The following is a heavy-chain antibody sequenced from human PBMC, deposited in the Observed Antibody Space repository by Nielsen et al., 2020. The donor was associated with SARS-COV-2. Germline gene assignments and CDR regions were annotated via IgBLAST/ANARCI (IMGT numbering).Heavy chain of an antibody. D-gene: IGHD1-14*01. J-gene: IGHJ5*02. Sequence: SLKISCAASGFTFDDYAMHWVRQAPGKGLEWVSGISWNSGSIGYADSVKGRFTISRDNAKNSLYLQMNSLRAEDTALYYCAKDSSGTFDPWGQGTRVTVSS. CDR2: ISWNSGSI. V-gene: IGHV3-9*01. CDR3: AKDSSGTFDP. CDR1: GFTFDDYA.